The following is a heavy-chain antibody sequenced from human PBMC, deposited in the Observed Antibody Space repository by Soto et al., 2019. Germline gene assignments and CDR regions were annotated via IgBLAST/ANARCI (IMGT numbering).Heavy chain of an antibody. V-gene: IGHV1-24*01. Sequence: ASVKVCCKVSGYTLTELAMHWVRQAPGKGLEWMGGFDPEDGVTIYAQKFQGRVTMTEDTSTDTAYMELSSLRSEDTAVYYCATRDDSSGYQAPDIWGQGTMVTVSS. CDR1: GYTLTELA. D-gene: IGHD3-22*01. CDR3: ATRDDSSGYQAPDI. CDR2: FDPEDGVT. J-gene: IGHJ3*02.